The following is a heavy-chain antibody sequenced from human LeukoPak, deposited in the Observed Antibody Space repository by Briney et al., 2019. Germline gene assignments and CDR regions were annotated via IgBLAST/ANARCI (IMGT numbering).Heavy chain of an antibody. CDR1: GGTFSSYA. J-gene: IGHJ6*02. Sequence: GASVKVSCKASGGTFSSYAISWVRQAPGQGLEWMGWISAYNGNTNYAQKLQGRVTMTTDTSTSTAYMELRSLRSDDTAVYYCARSPSSTRTYYYGMDVWGQGTTVTVSS. D-gene: IGHD6-13*01. CDR3: ARSPSSTRTYYYGMDV. CDR2: ISAYNGNT. V-gene: IGHV1-18*01.